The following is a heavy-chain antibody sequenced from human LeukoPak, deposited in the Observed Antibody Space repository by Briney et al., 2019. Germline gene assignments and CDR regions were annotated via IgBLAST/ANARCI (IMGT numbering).Heavy chain of an antibody. Sequence: GGSLRLSCEASAFTLSTYWMHWVRQAPGKGLVWVSRINSVGSSTNYADSVKGRFTISRDNAKNTLYLQMNSLRTEDTALYYCARGRSGAGNSFDYWGQGILVTVSS. CDR1: AFTLSTYW. D-gene: IGHD2-8*02. J-gene: IGHJ4*02. CDR2: INSVGSST. CDR3: ARGRSGAGNSFDY. V-gene: IGHV3-74*01.